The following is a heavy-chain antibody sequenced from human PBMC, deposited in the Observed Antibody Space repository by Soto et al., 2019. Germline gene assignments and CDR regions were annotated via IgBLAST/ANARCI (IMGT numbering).Heavy chain of an antibody. CDR1: GYSFTSYW. J-gene: IGHJ6*02. CDR2: IDPSDSYT. D-gene: IGHD6-6*01. Sequence: PGESLKISCKGSGYSFTSYWISWVRQMPGKGLEWMGRIDPSDSYTNYSPSFQGHVTISADKSISTAYLQWSSLKASDTAMYYCATPYSSSSNLRGYCGMDVWGQGTTVTVSS. CDR3: ATPYSSSSNLRGYCGMDV. V-gene: IGHV5-10-1*01.